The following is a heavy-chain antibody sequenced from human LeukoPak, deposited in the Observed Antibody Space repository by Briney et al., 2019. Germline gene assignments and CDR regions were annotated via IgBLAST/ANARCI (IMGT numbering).Heavy chain of an antibody. CDR1: GFIFNDYA. J-gene: IGHJ5*02. V-gene: IGHV3-9*03. Sequence: GGSLRLSCAASGFIFNDYAMHWVRQAPGKGLEWVSGISWNSDTIGYADSVKGRFTISRDNAKNSLFLQMNSLRAEDMALYYCARDLGQYYDTSDNWFDPWGQGTLVTVSS. CDR3: ARDLGQYYDTSDNWFDP. D-gene: IGHD3-22*01. CDR2: ISWNSDTI.